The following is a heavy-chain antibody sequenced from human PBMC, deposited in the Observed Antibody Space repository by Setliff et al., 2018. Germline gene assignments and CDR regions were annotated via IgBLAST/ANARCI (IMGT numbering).Heavy chain of an antibody. D-gene: IGHD5-12*01. CDR1: GVTVSDAW. V-gene: IGHV3-21*01. CDR3: ARVYSGYDPNHYFDY. Sequence: GGSLRLSCAASGVTVSDAWMGWVRQAPGKGLEWVSSIDTSSSYIYYADSVKGRFTISRDNAENSLYLQMNSLRAEDTAVYYCARVYSGYDPNHYFDYWGQGTLVTVS. J-gene: IGHJ4*02. CDR2: IDTSSSYI.